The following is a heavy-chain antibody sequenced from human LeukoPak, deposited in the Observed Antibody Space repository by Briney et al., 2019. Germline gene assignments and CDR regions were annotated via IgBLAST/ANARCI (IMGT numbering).Heavy chain of an antibody. CDR2: INWNGAST. V-gene: IGHV3-20*04. D-gene: IGHD3-22*01. CDR1: GFTFDDYG. CDR3: ARDGVSSGVTPAFDI. Sequence: GGSLRLSCAASGFTFDDYGMSWVRQAPGKGLEWVSGINWNGASTGYADSVKGRFTISRDNAKNSLYLQMNSLRAEDTALYYCARDGVSSGVTPAFDIWGQGTMVTVSS. J-gene: IGHJ3*02.